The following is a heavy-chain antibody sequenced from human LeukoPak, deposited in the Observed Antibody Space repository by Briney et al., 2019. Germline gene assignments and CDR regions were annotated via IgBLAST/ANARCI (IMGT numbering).Heavy chain of an antibody. D-gene: IGHD6-19*01. CDR1: GGSMSPYH. CDR3: ARAVSGRFDY. V-gene: IGHV4-59*08. Sequence: SETLSLTCTVSGGSMSPYHWSWIRQPPGKGLGWTGYIYYSGSTNYNPSLKSRVTISVDTSKNQFSLKLSSVTAADTAMYYCARAVSGRFDYWGQGTLVTVSS. CDR2: IYYSGST. J-gene: IGHJ4*02.